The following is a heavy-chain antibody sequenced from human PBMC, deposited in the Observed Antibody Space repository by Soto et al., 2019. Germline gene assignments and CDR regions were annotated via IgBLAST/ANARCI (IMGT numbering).Heavy chain of an antibody. J-gene: IGHJ6*02. CDR3: ARAYLGRLPRRADYYSAMDV. Sequence: EVQLVESGGGSVQPGESLRLSCAASGFSFRDYDMHWVRQRKGKGLEWVSALGAARDPYYVGSVKGRFSVSRDNAQNSVFLQMNNLRVDDTAVYFCARAYLGRLPRRADYYSAMDVWGRGPTVTVSS. D-gene: IGHD1-26*01. V-gene: IGHV3-13*05. CDR2: LGAARDP. CDR1: GFSFRDYD.